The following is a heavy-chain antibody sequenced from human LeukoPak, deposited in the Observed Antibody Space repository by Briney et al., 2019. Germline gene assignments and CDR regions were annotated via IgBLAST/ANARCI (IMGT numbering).Heavy chain of an antibody. D-gene: IGHD5-12*01. CDR3: ARSGPSGYIDF. Sequence: SQTLSLTCALSGDSVSSNSAAWNWIRQPPSRGLEWLGRTYYRSKWYNGYAVSVKSRITINPDTSKNHFSLQLNSVTPEDTAIYYCARSGPSGYIDFWGQGTLVTVSS. CDR1: GDSVSSNSAA. J-gene: IGHJ4*02. V-gene: IGHV6-1*01. CDR2: TYYRSKWYN.